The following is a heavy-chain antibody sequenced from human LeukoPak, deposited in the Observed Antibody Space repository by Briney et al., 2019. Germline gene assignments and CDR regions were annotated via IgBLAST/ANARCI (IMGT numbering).Heavy chain of an antibody. J-gene: IGHJ5*02. V-gene: IGHV1-24*01. CDR1: GYTLTELS. CDR3: ATTGRLRGRWWFGP. Sequence: ASVKVSCKVSGYTLTELSMHWVRQAPGKGLEWMGGFDPEDGETIYAQKFQGRVTMTEDTSTDTAYMELSSLRSEDTAVYYCATTGRLRGRWWFGPWGQGTLVTVSS. D-gene: IGHD1-14*01. CDR2: FDPEDGET.